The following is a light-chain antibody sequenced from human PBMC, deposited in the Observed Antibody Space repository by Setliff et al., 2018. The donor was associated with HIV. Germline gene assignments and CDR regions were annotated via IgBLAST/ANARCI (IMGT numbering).Light chain of an antibody. CDR2: DVS. Sequence: QSALTQPASVSGSPGQSITISCTGTSSDVGGYNYVSWYQQHPGKAPKLMIYDVSNRPSGVSNRFSGSKSGNTASLIISGLQAEDEADYYCSSYTNSGTLDVVFGGGTKVTVL. J-gene: IGLJ2*01. CDR3: SSYTNSGTLDVV. V-gene: IGLV2-14*03. CDR1: SSDVGGYNY.